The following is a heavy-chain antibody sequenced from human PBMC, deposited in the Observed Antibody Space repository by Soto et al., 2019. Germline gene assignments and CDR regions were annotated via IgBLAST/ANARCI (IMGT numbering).Heavy chain of an antibody. J-gene: IGHJ6*02. Sequence: PSETLSLTCTVSGGSVSSGSYYWSWIRQPPGKGLEWIGYIYYSGSTNYNPSLKSRVTISVDTSKNQFSLKLSSVTAADTAVYYCARDRAAAGTFDYYYGMDVWGQGTTVTVSS. CDR2: IYYSGST. V-gene: IGHV4-61*01. D-gene: IGHD6-13*01. CDR3: ARDRAAAGTFDYYYGMDV. CDR1: GGSVSSGSYY.